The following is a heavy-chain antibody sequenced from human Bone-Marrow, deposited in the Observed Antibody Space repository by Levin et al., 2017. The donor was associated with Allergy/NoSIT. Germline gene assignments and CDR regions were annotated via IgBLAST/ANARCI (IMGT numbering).Heavy chain of an antibody. CDR1: GFTFSSYW. V-gene: IGHV3-74*01. J-gene: IGHJ4*02. CDR3: ARREAYSSSWYYFDY. Sequence: GGSLRLSCAASGFTFSSYWMHWVRQVPGKGLVWVSRINSDGSRTNYADSVKGRFTISRDNAKNTLYLQMNSLRAEDTAVYYCARREAYSSSWYYFDYWGQGTLVTVSS. CDR2: INSDGSRT. D-gene: IGHD6-13*01.